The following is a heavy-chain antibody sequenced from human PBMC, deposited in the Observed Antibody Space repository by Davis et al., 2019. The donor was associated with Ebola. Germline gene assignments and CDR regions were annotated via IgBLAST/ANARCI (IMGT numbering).Heavy chain of an antibody. V-gene: IGHV1-8*01. Sequence: AASVTVSCQASGYTFTTYDINWVRQATGHGLEWMGWMNPDSGNTGYAQKFQGRVTMTRDTSITTAYMELSSLSSDDTAVYYCTRGIARRRSGSWFDPWGQGTPVTVSS. CDR3: TRGIARRRSGSWFDP. D-gene: IGHD2-15*01. J-gene: IGHJ5*02. CDR2: MNPDSGNT. CDR1: GYTFTTYD.